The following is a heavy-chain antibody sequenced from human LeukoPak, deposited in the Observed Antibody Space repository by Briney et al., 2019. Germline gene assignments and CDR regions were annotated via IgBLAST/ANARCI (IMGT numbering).Heavy chain of an antibody. CDR2: INHSGST. V-gene: IGHV4-34*01. CDR3: ARGLPETTAAAGTGDY. J-gene: IGHJ4*02. CDR1: GGSFSGYY. Sequence: SETLSLTCAVYGGSFSGYYWSWIRQPPGKGLEWIGEINHSGSTNYNPSLKSRVTISVDTSKNQFSLKLSSVTAADTAVYYCARGLPETTAAAGTGDYWGQGTLVTVSS. D-gene: IGHD6-13*01.